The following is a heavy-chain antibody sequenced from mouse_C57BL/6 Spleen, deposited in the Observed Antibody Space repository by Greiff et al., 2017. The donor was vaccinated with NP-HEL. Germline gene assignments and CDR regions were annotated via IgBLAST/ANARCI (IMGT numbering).Heavy chain of an antibody. J-gene: IGHJ2*01. D-gene: IGHD1-1*01. CDR3: TREGGYYGSIVFDY. V-gene: IGHV1-15*01. CDR2: IDPETGGT. Sequence: VQLQQSGAELVRPGASVTLSCKASGYTFTDYEMHWVKQTPVHGLEWIGAIDPETGGTAYNQKFKGKALLTADKSSSTAYMELRSLTSEDSAVYYCTREGGYYGSIVFDYWGQGTTLTVSS. CDR1: GYTFTDYE.